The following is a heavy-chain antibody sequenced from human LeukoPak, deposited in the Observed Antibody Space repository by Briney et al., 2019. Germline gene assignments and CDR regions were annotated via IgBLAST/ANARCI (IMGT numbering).Heavy chain of an antibody. CDR2: ISWNSGSI. D-gene: IGHD2-21*02. J-gene: IGHJ4*02. CDR3: AKDECGGDCYLGY. CDR1: GLTFDDYA. V-gene: IGHV3-9*01. Sequence: GGSLRLSCAASGLTFDDYAMHWVRQAPGKGLEWVSGISWNSGSIGYADSVKGRLTISRDNAKNSLYLQMNSLRAEDTALYYCAKDECGGDCYLGYWGQGTLVTVSS.